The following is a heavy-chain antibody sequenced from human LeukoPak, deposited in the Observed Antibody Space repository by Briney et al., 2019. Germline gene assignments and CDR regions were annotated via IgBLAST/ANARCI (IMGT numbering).Heavy chain of an antibody. J-gene: IGHJ4*02. CDR2: IYSSGTT. Sequence: SETLSLTCTVSGGSISSGDYYWSWIRQPPGKGLEWIGYIYSSGTTYYNPSLKSRLTISIDASKNQFSLKLTSVTAADTAFYYCARAGISMIRALHWGQGTLVTVSS. V-gene: IGHV4-30-4*01. CDR3: ARAGISMIRALH. D-gene: IGHD3-10*01. CDR1: GGSISSGDYY.